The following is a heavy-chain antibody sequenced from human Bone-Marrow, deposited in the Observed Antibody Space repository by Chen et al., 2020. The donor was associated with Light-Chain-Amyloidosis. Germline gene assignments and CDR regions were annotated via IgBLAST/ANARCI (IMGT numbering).Heavy chain of an antibody. J-gene: IGHJ4*02. CDR1: GGSIRSYF. D-gene: IGHD3-10*01. Sequence: QVQLRESGPGLVQASATLSLTCTVSGGSIRSYFWSWIRQSPGKGLEWIGYIYYDGSTHYNPSLKSRVTISQDTSKNQYSLKLNSVTAADTAIYYCARTSGPSHFDYWGQGTLVTVSS. V-gene: IGHV4-59*01. CDR2: IYYDGST. CDR3: ARTSGPSHFDY.